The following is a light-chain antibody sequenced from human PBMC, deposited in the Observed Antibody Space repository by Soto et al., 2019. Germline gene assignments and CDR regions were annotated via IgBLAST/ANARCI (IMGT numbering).Light chain of an antibody. J-gene: IGLJ2*01. CDR3: SSYINTNTLV. Sequence: QSVLTQPASVSGSPGQSIAISCSGTSSDVGAYKSVSWYQHHPGKVPKLVIFEVSNRPSGVSNRFSGSKSGNTASLTISGLQAEDEADYYCSSYINTNTLVFAGGTKLTVL. CDR2: EVS. V-gene: IGLV2-14*01. CDR1: SSDVGAYKS.